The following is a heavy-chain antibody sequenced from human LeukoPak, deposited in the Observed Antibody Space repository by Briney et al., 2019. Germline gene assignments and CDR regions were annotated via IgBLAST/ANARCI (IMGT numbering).Heavy chain of an antibody. Sequence: GGSLRLSCAASGFTFDDYAMHWVRQGPGKGLEWVSGISWNSGNIGYADSVKGRFTISRDNAKNSLYLQMNSLRAEDTALYYCAKDLSALLPGAHNYMDVWGKGTTVTISS. CDR2: ISWNSGNI. V-gene: IGHV3-9*01. J-gene: IGHJ6*03. CDR1: GFTFDDYA. CDR3: AKDLSALLPGAHNYMDV. D-gene: IGHD3-3*02.